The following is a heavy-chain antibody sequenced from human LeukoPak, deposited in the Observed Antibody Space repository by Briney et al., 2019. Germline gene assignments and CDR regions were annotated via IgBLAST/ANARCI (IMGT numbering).Heavy chain of an antibody. V-gene: IGHV4-59*01. J-gene: IGHJ5*02. Sequence: PETLSLTCSVSGGAISGVYCSWIRQPPGKGLEWIGYMYYSGSTNFNPSLKTRVTISVDTSKNHFSLKMSSLTALDTAVYYCARGSLGDHGNWFDRWGQGTLVTVSS. CDR1: GGAISGVY. D-gene: IGHD2-21*02. CDR2: MYYSGST. CDR3: ARGSLGDHGNWFDR.